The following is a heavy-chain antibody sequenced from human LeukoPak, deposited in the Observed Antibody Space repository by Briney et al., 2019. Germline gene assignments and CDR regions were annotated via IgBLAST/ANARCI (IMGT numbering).Heavy chain of an antibody. J-gene: IGHJ4*02. CDR1: GGSISSSSYY. Sequence: PSETLSLTCTVSGGSISSSSYYWGWIRQPPGKGLEWIGSIYYSGSTYYNPSLKGRVTISVDTSKNQFSLKLSSVTAADTAVYYCAREGVLPRIDYWGQGTLVTVSS. D-gene: IGHD3-10*01. CDR2: IYYSGST. CDR3: AREGVLPRIDY. V-gene: IGHV4-39*07.